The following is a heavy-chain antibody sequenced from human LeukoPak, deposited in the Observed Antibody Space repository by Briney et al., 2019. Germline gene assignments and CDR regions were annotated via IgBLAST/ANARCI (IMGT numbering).Heavy chain of an antibody. J-gene: IGHJ4*02. CDR2: TYYSGIT. Sequence: PSETLSLTCTVSGGSISSSNYYWGWIRQPPGKGLECIGSTYYSGITNYNPSLKSRVTISVDTSKNQFSLKLSSVTAADTAVYYCARQEFCSGGTCYPRSAFDYWGQGTLVTVSS. D-gene: IGHD2-15*01. V-gene: IGHV4-39*01. CDR1: GGSISSSNYY. CDR3: ARQEFCSGGTCYPRSAFDY.